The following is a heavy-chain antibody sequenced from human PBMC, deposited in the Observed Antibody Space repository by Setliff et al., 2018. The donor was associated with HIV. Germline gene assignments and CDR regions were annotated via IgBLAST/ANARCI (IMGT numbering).Heavy chain of an antibody. CDR1: GYSISSGYY. V-gene: IGHV4-38-2*01. CDR3: ASSHTGYSSSSGAFDI. CDR2: MYDSETT. J-gene: IGHJ3*02. D-gene: IGHD6-6*01. Sequence: PSETLSLTCAVSGYSISSGYYWGWIRQPPGKGLQWIGAMYDSETTYYNPSLKSRVTISVETSKNQVSLKLSSVTAADTAVYYCASSHTGYSSSSGAFDIWGQGTMVTVSS.